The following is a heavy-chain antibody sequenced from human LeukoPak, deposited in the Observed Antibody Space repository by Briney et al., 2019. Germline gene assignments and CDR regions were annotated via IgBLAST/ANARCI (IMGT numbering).Heavy chain of an antibody. CDR1: GFTFSDYY. Sequence: GGSLRLSCAASGFTFSDYYISWIRQAPGKGLEWVSYISSSSSYTNYADSVKGRFTISRDNAKNSLYLQMNSLRAEDTAVYYCARGEGVTNYWGQGTLVTVSS. CDR3: ARGEGVTNY. J-gene: IGHJ4*02. CDR2: ISSSSSYT. D-gene: IGHD5-18*01. V-gene: IGHV3-11*06.